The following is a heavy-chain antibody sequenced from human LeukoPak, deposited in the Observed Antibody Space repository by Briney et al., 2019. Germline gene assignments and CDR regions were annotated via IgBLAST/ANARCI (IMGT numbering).Heavy chain of an antibody. V-gene: IGHV1-8*01. CDR1: GYTFTSYD. Sequence: ASVKVSCKASGYTFTSYDINWVRQATGQGLEWMGWMNPNSGNTGYAQKFQGRVTMTRNTSISTAYMELSSLRSEDTAVYHCARGGQWLVFNYYYYGMGVWGQGTTVTVSS. CDR2: MNPNSGNT. J-gene: IGHJ6*02. CDR3: ARGGQWLVFNYYYYGMGV. D-gene: IGHD6-19*01.